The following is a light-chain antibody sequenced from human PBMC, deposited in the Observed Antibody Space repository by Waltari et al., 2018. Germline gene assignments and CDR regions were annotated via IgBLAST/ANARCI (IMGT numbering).Light chain of an antibody. CDR2: GTS. Sequence: EIVLTQSPGTLSLSPGERATLSCRASQSVGGTLAWYQQKPGQAPRLLMYGTSIRAPGTPDRFSGTGSGTDFSLTISRLEPEDFAVYYCQHYVRLPATFGQGTTVEIK. CDR3: QHYVRLPAT. CDR1: QSVGGT. V-gene: IGKV3-20*01. J-gene: IGKJ1*01.